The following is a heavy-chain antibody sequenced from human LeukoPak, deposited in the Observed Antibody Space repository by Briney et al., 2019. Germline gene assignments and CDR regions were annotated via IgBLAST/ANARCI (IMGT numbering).Heavy chain of an antibody. CDR1: GFSFSSYA. V-gene: IGHV3-23*01. D-gene: IGHD5-12*01. Sequence: GGSLRLSCAASGFSFSSYAMSWVRQAPGKGLESVSAISGSGVNTFFADSVKGRFTISRDNSKNTVSLQMSSLRAEDTAVYYCAKEDVDIVPRDFYFDYWGQGILVTVSS. CDR3: AKEDVDIVPRDFYFDY. CDR2: ISGSGVNT. J-gene: IGHJ4*02.